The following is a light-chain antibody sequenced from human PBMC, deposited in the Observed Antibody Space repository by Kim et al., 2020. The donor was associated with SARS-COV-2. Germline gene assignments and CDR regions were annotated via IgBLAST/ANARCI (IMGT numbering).Light chain of an antibody. Sequence: GPSVTLACTGTGGDVVSYNRISCYQQPPGTAPKLVIYEVNNRPSGVPERFSGSKSGNTASLTISGLQAGDEADYYCSSYTSSSTFVFGTGTKVTVL. V-gene: IGLV2-18*02. CDR1: GGDVVSYNR. CDR2: EVN. J-gene: IGLJ1*01. CDR3: SSYTSSSTFV.